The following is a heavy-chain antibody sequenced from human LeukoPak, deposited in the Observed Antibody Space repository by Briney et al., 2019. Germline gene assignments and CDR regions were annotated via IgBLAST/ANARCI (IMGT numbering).Heavy chain of an antibody. V-gene: IGHV7-4-1*02. CDR3: ARRDYYDSSGYYLQH. CDR2: INTNTGNP. D-gene: IGHD3-22*01. J-gene: IGHJ1*01. Sequence: ASVKVSCKTSGYTFITHAMNWVRQAPGQGLEWMGWINTNTGNPSYAQGFTGRFVFSLDTSVSTSYLQISRLKAEDTAVYYCARRDYYDSSGYYLQHWGQGTLVTVSS. CDR1: GYTFITHA.